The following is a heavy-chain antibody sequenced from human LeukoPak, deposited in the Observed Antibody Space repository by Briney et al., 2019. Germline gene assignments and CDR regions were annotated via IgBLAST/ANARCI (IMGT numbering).Heavy chain of an antibody. CDR2: IGSKADGGAT. V-gene: IGHV3-15*04. CDR3: ITRDTPY. Sequence: GGSLRLSCAASGFTFSNGWCIWVRQAPGKGLEWLGRIGSKADGGATDYAAPVKGRFTISRDDSKNTLYLQMNSLKTEDTAVYYCITRDTPYWGQGTLVTVSS. CDR1: GFTFSNGW. D-gene: IGHD2-15*01. J-gene: IGHJ4*02.